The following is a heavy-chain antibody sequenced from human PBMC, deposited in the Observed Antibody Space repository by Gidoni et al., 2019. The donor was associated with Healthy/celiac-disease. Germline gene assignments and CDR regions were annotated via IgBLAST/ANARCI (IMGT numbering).Heavy chain of an antibody. CDR2: IYSGGST. D-gene: IGHD3-22*01. V-gene: IGHV3-66*01. Sequence: GLEWVSVIYSGGSTYDADSVKGRFTISRDNSQTTLYLQRNSLRDEDTAVYYCARVGPSLGYCYDSSGYDAASSYYYGMDVWGQGTTVTVSS. J-gene: IGHJ6*02. CDR3: ARVGPSLGYCYDSSGYDAASSYYYGMDV.